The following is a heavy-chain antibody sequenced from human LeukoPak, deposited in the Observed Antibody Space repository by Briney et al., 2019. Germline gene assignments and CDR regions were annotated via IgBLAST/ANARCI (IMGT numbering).Heavy chain of an antibody. CDR1: GSTFSTYG. J-gene: IGHJ1*01. CDR2: ISYDGSNK. D-gene: IGHD1-26*01. V-gene: IGHV3-30*18. CDR3: AKAVYSGSYYGLYFQH. Sequence: GRSLRLSCAASGSTFSTYGIHWVRQAPGKGLEWVAVISYDGSNKYYADSVKGRFTISRDNSKNTLYLQMNSLRAEDTAVYYCAKAVYSGSYYGLYFQHWGQGTLVTVSS.